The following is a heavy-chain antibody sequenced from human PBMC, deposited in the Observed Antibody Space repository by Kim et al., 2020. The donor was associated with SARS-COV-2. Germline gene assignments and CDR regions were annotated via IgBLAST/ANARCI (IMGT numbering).Heavy chain of an antibody. CDR1: GYTFTSYA. V-gene: IGHV1-3*01. CDR3: ARDSRDYYGMDV. J-gene: IGHJ6*02. CDR2: INAGNGNT. Sequence: ASVKVSCKASGYTFTSYAMHWVRQAPGQRLEWMGWINAGNGNTKYSQKFQGRDTITRDTSASTAYMELSSLRSEDTAVYYCARDSRDYYGMDVWGQGTTVTVSS.